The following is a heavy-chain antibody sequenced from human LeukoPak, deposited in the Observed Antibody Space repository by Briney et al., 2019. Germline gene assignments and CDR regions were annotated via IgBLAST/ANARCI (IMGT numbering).Heavy chain of an antibody. J-gene: IGHJ4*02. CDR3: TRDQVQWRLLWVDY. CDR2: IRSKTYGVTTEYAGGTT. D-gene: IGHD3-3*01. CDR1: GFTLGDYA. Sequence: GGSLRLSCTGPGFTLGDYAMSWFRQAPGKGLEWVGFIRSKTYGVTTEYAGGTTEYAASVKGRFAISRDDSKSIAYLQMNSLKTEDTAVYYCTRDQVQWRLLWVDYWGQGTLVTVSS. V-gene: IGHV3-49*03.